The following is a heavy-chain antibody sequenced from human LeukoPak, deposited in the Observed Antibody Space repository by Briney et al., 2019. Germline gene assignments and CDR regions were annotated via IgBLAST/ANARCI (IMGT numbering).Heavy chain of an antibody. D-gene: IGHD1-14*01. V-gene: IGHV3-23*01. CDR3: ARDRGNQRGYYYYYMDV. Sequence: GGSLRLSCAASGFTFSNYAMRWVRQAPGKGLEWVSGISGSGDSTYYADSVKGRFTISRDNAKNSLYLQMNSLRAEDTAVYYCARDRGNQRGYYYYYMDVWGKGTTVTVSS. J-gene: IGHJ6*03. CDR1: GFTFSNYA. CDR2: ISGSGDST.